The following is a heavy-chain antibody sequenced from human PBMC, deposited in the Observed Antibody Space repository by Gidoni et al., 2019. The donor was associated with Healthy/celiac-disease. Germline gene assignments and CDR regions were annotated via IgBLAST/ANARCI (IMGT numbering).Heavy chain of an antibody. D-gene: IGHD2-2*02. CDR2: ISYDGSNK. Sequence: QVQLVESGGGVVQPGRSLSLSCAASGFTFSSYGMHWVRQTPGKGLEWVAVISYDGSNKYYADSVKGRFTISRDNSKNTLYLQMNSLRAEDTAVYYCAKDLYQYYYYGMDVWGQGTTVTVSS. V-gene: IGHV3-30*18. CDR1: GFTFSSYG. J-gene: IGHJ6*02. CDR3: AKDLYQYYYYGMDV.